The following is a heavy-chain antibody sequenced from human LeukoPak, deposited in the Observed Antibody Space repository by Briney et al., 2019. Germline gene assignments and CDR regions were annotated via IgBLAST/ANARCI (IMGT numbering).Heavy chain of an antibody. V-gene: IGHV4-59*08. Sequence: SETLSLTCTVSGGSISSYYWSWIRQPPGKGLEWIGYIYYSGSTNYNPSLKSRVAISVDTSKNQFSLKLSSVTAADTAVYYCARRHWGPIDYWDQGTLVTVSS. CDR2: IYYSGST. CDR3: ARRHWGPIDY. J-gene: IGHJ4*02. D-gene: IGHD7-27*01. CDR1: GGSISSYY.